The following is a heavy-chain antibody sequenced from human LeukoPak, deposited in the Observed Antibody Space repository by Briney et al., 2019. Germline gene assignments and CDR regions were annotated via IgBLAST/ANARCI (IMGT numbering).Heavy chain of an antibody. CDR1: GGSINNYY. V-gene: IGHV4-59*01. D-gene: IGHD3-3*01. Sequence: SETLSLTCTVSGGSINNYYWSWIRQPPGKGLEWIGYIYYSGSTNYNPSLKSRVTISVDTSKNQFSLKLSSVTAADTAVYYCARGGYDFWSGGYYYYMDVWGKGTTVTVSS. CDR2: IYYSGST. J-gene: IGHJ6*03. CDR3: ARGGYDFWSGGYYYYMDV.